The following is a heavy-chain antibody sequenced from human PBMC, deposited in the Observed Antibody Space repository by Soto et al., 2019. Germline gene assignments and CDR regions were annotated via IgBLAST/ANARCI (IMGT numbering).Heavy chain of an antibody. J-gene: IGHJ6*02. CDR1: VGTFSSYA. CDR3: AREMGATTFVPYYYYGMDV. V-gene: IGHV1-69*13. D-gene: IGHD1-26*01. CDR2: IIPIFGTA. Sequence: SVKVSCKASVGTFSSYAISWVRQAPGQGLEWMGGIIPIFGTANYAQKFQGRVTITADESTSTAYMELSSLRSEDTAVYYCAREMGATTFVPYYYYGMDVWGQGTTVTAP.